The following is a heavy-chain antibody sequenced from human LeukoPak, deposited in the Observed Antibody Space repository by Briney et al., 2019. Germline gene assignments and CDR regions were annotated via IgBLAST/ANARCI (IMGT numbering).Heavy chain of an antibody. Sequence: ASVKVSCKASGGTFSSYAISWVRQAPGQGLEWMGWMNPNSGNTGYAQKFQGRVTITRNTSISTAYMELSSLRSEDTAVYYCARVTMVRGVNIDYWGQGTLVTVSS. J-gene: IGHJ4*02. V-gene: IGHV1-8*03. CDR3: ARVTMVRGVNIDY. D-gene: IGHD3-10*01. CDR2: MNPNSGNT. CDR1: GGTFSSYA.